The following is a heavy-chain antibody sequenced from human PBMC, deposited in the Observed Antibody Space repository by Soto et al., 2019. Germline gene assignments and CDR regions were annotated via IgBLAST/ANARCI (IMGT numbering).Heavy chain of an antibody. CDR2: ISAYNGNT. V-gene: IGHV1-18*01. CDR3: ARGSGYSSSQDAFDI. D-gene: IGHD6-13*01. Sequence: ASVKVSCKASGYTFTSYAMHWVRQAPGQRLEWMGWISAYNGNTNYAQKLQGRVTMTTDTSTSTAYMELRSLRSDDTAVYYCARGSGYSSSQDAFDIWGQGTMVTVSS. CDR1: GYTFTSYA. J-gene: IGHJ3*02.